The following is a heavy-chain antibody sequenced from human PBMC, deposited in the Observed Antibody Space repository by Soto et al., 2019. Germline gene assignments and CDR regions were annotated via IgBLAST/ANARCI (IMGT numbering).Heavy chain of an antibody. CDR1: TFNFGDYA. CDR3: AKVDSSGWYWFDP. CDR2: ISGSGDST. D-gene: IGHD6-19*01. V-gene: IGHV3-23*01. J-gene: IGHJ5*02. Sequence: PGGSLRLSCTASTFNFGDYAMSWVRQAPGKGPEWVSGISGSGDSTYYADSVKGRFTISRDNSKNTLYLQMNSLRAEDTAVYYCAKVDSSGWYWFDPWGQGTLVTVSS.